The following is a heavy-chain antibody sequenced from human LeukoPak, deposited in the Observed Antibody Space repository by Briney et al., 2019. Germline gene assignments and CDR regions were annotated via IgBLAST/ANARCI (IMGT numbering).Heavy chain of an antibody. CDR2: ISASGGGT. D-gene: IGHD6-19*01. CDR1: GFTFTTYP. J-gene: IGHJ4*02. Sequence: GGSLRLSCAASGFTFTTYPMSWVRQAPGKGLEWVSAISASGGGTYYADSVKGRFTISRDNAKNLVYLQMNTLRAEDTAVYSCGRFGYVAGIDLWGQGTLVTVSS. V-gene: IGHV3-23*01. CDR3: GRFGYVAGIDL.